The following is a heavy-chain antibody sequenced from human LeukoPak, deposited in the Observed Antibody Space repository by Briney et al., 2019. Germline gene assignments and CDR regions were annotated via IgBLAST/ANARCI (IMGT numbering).Heavy chain of an antibody. Sequence: SETLSLTCTVSGGSISSYYWSWIRQPPGKGLEWIGYIYYSGSTNYNPSLKSRVTISVDTSKNQFSLKLSSVTAADTAVYYCARGPYYGSGINKLNYYGMDVWGQGTTVTVSS. CDR3: ARGPYYGSGINKLNYYGMDV. J-gene: IGHJ6*02. CDR2: IYYSGST. D-gene: IGHD3-10*01. V-gene: IGHV4-59*01. CDR1: GGSISSYY.